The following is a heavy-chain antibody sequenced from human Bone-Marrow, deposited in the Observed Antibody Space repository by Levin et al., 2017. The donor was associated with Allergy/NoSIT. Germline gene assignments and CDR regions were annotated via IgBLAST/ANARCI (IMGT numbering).Heavy chain of an antibody. J-gene: IGHJ5*02. CDR1: GFSLKTSGMC. V-gene: IGHV2-70*01. CDR3: ARTVEETTVTTAVDT. CDR2: IDWDGDT. Sequence: SGSTLVKPTQTLTLTCTFSGFSLKTSGMCVTWIRQPPGKALEWLALIDWDGDTYYNTSLKTRLTISKDTSKNQVLLTMTNVGPVDTATYYCARTVEETTVTTAVDTWGQGMLVTVSS. D-gene: IGHD4-17*01.